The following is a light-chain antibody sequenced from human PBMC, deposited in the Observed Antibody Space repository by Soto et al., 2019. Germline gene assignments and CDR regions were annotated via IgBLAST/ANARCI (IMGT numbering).Light chain of an antibody. CDR2: DVT. CDR1: SSDVGRYKY. CDR3: SSYTSSSTLV. V-gene: IGLV2-14*01. J-gene: IGLJ2*01. Sequence: QSVLTQPASVSGSPGQSITISCTGTSSDVGRYKYVSWYQQLPGKAPKLMIYDVTNRPSGVSYRFSGSKSGNTASLIISGLQAEDEADYYCSSYTSSSTLVFGGGTKLTVL.